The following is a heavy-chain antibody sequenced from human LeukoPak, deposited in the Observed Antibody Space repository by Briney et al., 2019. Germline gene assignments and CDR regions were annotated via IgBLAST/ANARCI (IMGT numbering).Heavy chain of an antibody. D-gene: IGHD6-13*01. CDR1: AFSFSSYG. CDR2: IYSGGST. Sequence: GGSLRLSCAASAFSFSSYGMHWVRQAPGKGLEWVSVIYSGGSTYYADSVKGRFTISRDNSKNTLYLQMNSLRAEDTAVYYCAFKAAAGTRFDYWGQGTLVTVSS. CDR3: AFKAAAGTRFDY. J-gene: IGHJ4*02. V-gene: IGHV3-NL1*01.